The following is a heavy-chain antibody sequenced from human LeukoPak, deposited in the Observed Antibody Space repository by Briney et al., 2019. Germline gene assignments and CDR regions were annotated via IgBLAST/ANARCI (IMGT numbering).Heavy chain of an antibody. Sequence: SETLSLTCAVYGGSFSGYYWSWIRQPPGKGLEWIGEINHSGSTNYNPSLKSRVTISVDTSKNQFSLKLSSVPAADTAVYYCARGYCSSTSCYYYYGMDVWGQGTTVTVSS. CDR1: GGSFSGYY. CDR2: INHSGST. J-gene: IGHJ6*02. CDR3: ARGYCSSTSCYYYYGMDV. D-gene: IGHD2-2*01. V-gene: IGHV4-34*01.